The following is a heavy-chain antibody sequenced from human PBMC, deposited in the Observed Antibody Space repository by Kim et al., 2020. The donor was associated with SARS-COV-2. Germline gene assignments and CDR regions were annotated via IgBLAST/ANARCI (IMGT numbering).Heavy chain of an antibody. J-gene: IGHJ1*01. D-gene: IGHD3-16*01. V-gene: IGHV4-59*01. Sequence: SNPPLKSRVTISVDTSKNQFSLKLSSVTAADTAVYYCARSDYVWGSYKHWGQGTLVTVSS. CDR3: ARSDYVWGSYKH.